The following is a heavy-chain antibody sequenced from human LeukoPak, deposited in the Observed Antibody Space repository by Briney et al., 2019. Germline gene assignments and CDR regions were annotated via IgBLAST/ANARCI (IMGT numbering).Heavy chain of an antibody. J-gene: IGHJ3*02. D-gene: IGHD3-22*01. CDR3: ARVPSAMIVVGAFDI. CDR2: INHSGST. V-gene: IGHV4-34*01. Sequence: SETLSLTCAVDGGSFSGYYWSWVRQPPGKGLEWLGEINHSGSTNYNPSLKSRVTISVDTSKNQFSLKLSSVTAADTAVYYCARVPSAMIVVGAFDIWGQGTMVTVSS. CDR1: GGSFSGYY.